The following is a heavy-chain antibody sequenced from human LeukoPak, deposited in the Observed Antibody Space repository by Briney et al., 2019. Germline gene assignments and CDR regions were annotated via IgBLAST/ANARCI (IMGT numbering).Heavy chain of an antibody. Sequence: GGSLRLSCAASGFTFSSYWMSWVRQAPGKGLEWVANIKQDGSEKYYVDSVKGRFTISRDNVKNSLYLQMNSLRAEDTAVYYCARGYPGRYDSSGYYRPAVYWGQGTLVTVSS. V-gene: IGHV3-7*01. CDR1: GFTFSSYW. D-gene: IGHD3-22*01. CDR2: IKQDGSEK. CDR3: ARGYPGRYDSSGYYRPAVY. J-gene: IGHJ4*02.